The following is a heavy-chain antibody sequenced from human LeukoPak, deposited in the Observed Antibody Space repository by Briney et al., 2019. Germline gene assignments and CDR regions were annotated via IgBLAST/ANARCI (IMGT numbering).Heavy chain of an antibody. Sequence: GASVKVSCKASGYTFISYVISWVPQAPGQGLEWMGWISAYNGNTKYAQKFQGRVTMTTDTSTSTAYMEVRSLRSDDTAVYYCARGREWGYCSGDSCSYYFDYWGQGTLVTVSS. CDR2: ISAYNGNT. D-gene: IGHD2-15*01. CDR3: ARGREWGYCSGDSCSYYFDY. J-gene: IGHJ4*02. CDR1: GYTFISYV. V-gene: IGHV1-18*01.